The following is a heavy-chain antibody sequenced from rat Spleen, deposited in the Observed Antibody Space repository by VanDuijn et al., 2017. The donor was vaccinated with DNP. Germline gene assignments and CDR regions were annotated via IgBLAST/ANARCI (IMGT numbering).Heavy chain of an antibody. V-gene: IGHV5-7*01. CDR1: GFTFSDYN. D-gene: IGHD1-1*01. CDR3: ARPGYYSGGGFAY. J-gene: IGHJ2*01. CDR2: ISYDGSST. Sequence: EVQLVESGGGLVQPGRSLKLSCAASGFTFSDYNMAWVRQAPKKGLEWVATISYDGSSTYYRDSVKGRFTISRDNAKSTLYLQMNSLRSEDMATYYCARPGYYSGGGFAYWGQGVMVTVSS.